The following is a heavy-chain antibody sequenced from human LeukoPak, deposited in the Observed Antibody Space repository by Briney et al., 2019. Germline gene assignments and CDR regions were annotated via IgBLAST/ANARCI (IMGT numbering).Heavy chain of an antibody. D-gene: IGHD2-2*02. V-gene: IGHV5-51*01. CDR2: IYPGDSDT. CDR1: GYSFTSHW. J-gene: IGHJ6*03. Sequence: GESLKISCKASGYSFTSHWIGWVRQMPGEGLEWMGIIYPGDSDTRYSPSFQGQVTISADKSISTAYLQWSSLKASDTAMYYCARHGGYCSSTSCYKSNYYYYMDVWGKGTTVTVSS. CDR3: ARHGGYCSSTSCYKSNYYYYMDV.